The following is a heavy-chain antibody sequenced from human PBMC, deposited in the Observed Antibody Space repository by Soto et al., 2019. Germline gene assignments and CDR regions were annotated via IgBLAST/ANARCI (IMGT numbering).Heavy chain of an antibody. J-gene: IGHJ4*03. CDR1: GYHFTSYS. CDR2: INTDNGDA. CDR3: AGDQCYVVY. Sequence: QVQLVQSGAEVKKPGASVKVSCKASGYHFTSYSIHWVRQAPGQGLEWIRWINTDNGDAKYSQKFKDRGTVTRDTSSTTAYMEVSSLISEDTAVYYGAGDQCYVVYWGLGTLVTVAS. V-gene: IGHV1-3*04.